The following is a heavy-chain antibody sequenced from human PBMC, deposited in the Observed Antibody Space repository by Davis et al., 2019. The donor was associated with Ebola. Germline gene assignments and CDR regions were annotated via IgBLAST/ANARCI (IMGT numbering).Heavy chain of an antibody. J-gene: IGHJ4*02. CDR2: VKSDGSFT. CDR3: AKRWQVRYFGY. V-gene: IGHV3-74*01. CDR1: GFSFSKHF. Sequence: GESLKISCAASGFSFSKHFMHWVRQAPGKGLESVSVVKSDGSFTSYADSVKGRFTVSRDNSKNTLYLHMNSLRVEDTAVYYCAKRWQVRYFGYWGQGTLVTVSS. D-gene: IGHD4-23*01.